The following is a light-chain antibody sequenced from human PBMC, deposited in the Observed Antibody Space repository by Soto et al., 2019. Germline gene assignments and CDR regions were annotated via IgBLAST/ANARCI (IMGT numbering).Light chain of an antibody. CDR2: DAS. Sequence: DIQMTPSPSTLCASVGDRVTINCRASQSISSWLAWYQQKPGKAPKVLIYDASSLESGVPSRFSGSGSGTEFTLTISSLQPDDFATYYCQQYNSYSPTFGQGTKVDTK. V-gene: IGKV1-5*01. J-gene: IGKJ1*01. CDR1: QSISSW. CDR3: QQYNSYSPT.